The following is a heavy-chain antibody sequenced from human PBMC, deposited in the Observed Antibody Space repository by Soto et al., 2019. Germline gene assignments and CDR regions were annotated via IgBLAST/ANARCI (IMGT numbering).Heavy chain of an antibody. CDR1: GGSVNIGTYY. J-gene: IGHJ4*02. D-gene: IGHD2-21*01. CDR2: IHYSGST. Sequence: PSETLSLTYTVPGGSVNIGTYYWSCIRQPPGKGLEWIGFIHYSGSTNYNPSLKSRVTMSVDTSKNQFSLKLTSVNAADTAVYYCTRGGDAYKNGHWGQGTLVTVSS. V-gene: IGHV4-61*01. CDR3: TRGGDAYKNGH.